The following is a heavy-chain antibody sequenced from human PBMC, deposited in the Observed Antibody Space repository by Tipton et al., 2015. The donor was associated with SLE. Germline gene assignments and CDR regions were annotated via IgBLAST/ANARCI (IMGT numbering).Heavy chain of an antibody. CDR2: IYRSGSP. Sequence: GEALNSGNNHWNWIRQPAGKGLAWIGRIYRSGSPNYNPSLRSRVTISLDTSKNPFSLNLSSVTASDTAIYYCARVGYSGTSPYYYYYMDVWGKGTTVTVSS. V-gene: IGHV4-61*02. CDR3: ARVGYSGTSPYYYYYMDV. J-gene: IGHJ6*03. CDR1: GEALNSGNNH. D-gene: IGHD1-26*01.